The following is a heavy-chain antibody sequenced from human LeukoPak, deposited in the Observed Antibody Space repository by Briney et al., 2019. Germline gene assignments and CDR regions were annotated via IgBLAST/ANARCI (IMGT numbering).Heavy chain of an antibody. CDR2: IYYSGST. CDR3: GTAMGPYYFDY. Sequence: SETLSLTCTVSGVSISSSSYYWGWIRQPPGKGLGWIGSIYYSGSTYYNPSLKSRVTISVDTSKNQFSLKLSSVTAADTAVYYCGTAMGPYYFDYWGQGTPVTVSS. CDR1: GVSISSSSYY. J-gene: IGHJ4*02. D-gene: IGHD5-18*01. V-gene: IGHV4-39*01.